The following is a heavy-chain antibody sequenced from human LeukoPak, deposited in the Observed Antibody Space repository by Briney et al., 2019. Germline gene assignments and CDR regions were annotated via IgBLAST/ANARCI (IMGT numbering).Heavy chain of an antibody. V-gene: IGHV4-61*02. J-gene: IGHJ4*02. CDR1: GGSISSGSYY. Sequence: SQTLSLTCTVSGGSISSGSYYWSWIRQPAGKGLEWIGRIYTSGSTNYNPSLKSRVTISVDTSKNQFSLKLSSVTAADTAVYYCARGSITGNLGYWGQGTLVTVSS. D-gene: IGHD1-20*01. CDR3: ARGSITGNLGY. CDR2: IYTSGST.